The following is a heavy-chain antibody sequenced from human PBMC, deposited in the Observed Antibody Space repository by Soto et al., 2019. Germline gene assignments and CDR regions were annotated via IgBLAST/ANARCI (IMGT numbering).Heavy chain of an antibody. CDR2: VFPGDSDT. CDR1: GYNFTNYW. D-gene: IGHD2-15*01. CDR3: ARRHLYCSGDASYGTYDLQF. Sequence: GDSLKISCKVTGYNFTNYWVAWVRQMPGKGLEGMGIVFPGDSDTRYNPYFQGQVTFSADQSTGTAFLHWTSLKAPDTATYYCARRHLYCSGDASYGTYDLQFWGQGTKVTVSS. V-gene: IGHV5-51*01. J-gene: IGHJ4*02.